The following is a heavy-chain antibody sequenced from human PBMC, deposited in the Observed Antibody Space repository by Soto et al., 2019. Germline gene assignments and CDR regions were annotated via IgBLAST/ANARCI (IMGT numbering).Heavy chain of an antibody. CDR1: GGSISNDNYY. V-gene: IGHV4-31*03. D-gene: IGHD4-17*01. J-gene: IGHJ4*02. CDR3: VATTVTTISLDY. CDR2: SYYSGST. Sequence: QVQLRESGPGLVKPSQTLSLTCTVSGGSISNDNYYWTWIRQHPGKGLEWIGYSYYSGSTYYNPSLKSRFSISVETSKNHSSLKLGSVPAAATAVYYCVATTVTTISLDYWGREPWSPSPQ.